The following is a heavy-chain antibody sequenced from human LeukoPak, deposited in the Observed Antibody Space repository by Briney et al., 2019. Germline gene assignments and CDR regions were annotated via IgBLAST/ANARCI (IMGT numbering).Heavy chain of an antibody. Sequence: SETLSLTCTVSGGSISSSSYYWGWIRQPPGKGLEWIGSIYYSGSTYYNPSLKSRVTISVDTSKNQFSLKLSSVTAADTAVYYCARWRGPTDYWGQGTLVTVSS. J-gene: IGHJ4*02. CDR1: GGSISSSSYY. D-gene: IGHD3-16*01. CDR2: IYYSGST. V-gene: IGHV4-39*01. CDR3: ARWRGPTDY.